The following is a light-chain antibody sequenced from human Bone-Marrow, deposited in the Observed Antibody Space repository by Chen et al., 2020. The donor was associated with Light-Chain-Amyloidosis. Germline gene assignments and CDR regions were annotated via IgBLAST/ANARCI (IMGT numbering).Light chain of an antibody. Sequence: QSALTQPPSASGSPGQSVTISCTGTSSDVGAYNYVSWYQLLPVKAPKLMIYEVTKRPSGVPGRFSGFKSGNTASLTVSGLQAEDEADYYCCSYAGADNHVFFGGGTKLTVL. CDR2: EVT. CDR3: CSYAGADNHVF. CDR1: SSDVGAYNY. V-gene: IGLV2-8*01. J-gene: IGLJ2*01.